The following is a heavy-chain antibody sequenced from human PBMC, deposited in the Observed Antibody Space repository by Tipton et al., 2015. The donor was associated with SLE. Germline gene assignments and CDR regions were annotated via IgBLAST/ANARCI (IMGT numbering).Heavy chain of an antibody. J-gene: IGHJ4*02. D-gene: IGHD2/OR15-2a*01. Sequence: LRLSCTVSGGSISSYYWSWIRQPAGKGLEWVGRIYTSGSTNYNPSLKSRVTMSVDTSKNQLSLKLSSVTAADTAVYYCAKESEYGDFDYWGQGTLVTVSS. CDR3: AKESEYGDFDY. CDR2: IYTSGST. CDR1: GGSISSYY. V-gene: IGHV4-4*07.